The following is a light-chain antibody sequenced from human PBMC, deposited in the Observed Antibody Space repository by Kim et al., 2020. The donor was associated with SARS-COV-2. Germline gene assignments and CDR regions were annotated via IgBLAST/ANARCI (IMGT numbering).Light chain of an antibody. CDR2: EDN. CDR1: SGSIASND. Sequence: GKTVTISCTGSSGSIASNDVQWYQQRPGSAPTTVIYEDNQRPSGVPDRFSGSIDSSSNSASLTISGLKTEDEADYYCQSYDSSNWVFGGGTKLTVL. V-gene: IGLV6-57*02. J-gene: IGLJ3*02. CDR3: QSYDSSNWV.